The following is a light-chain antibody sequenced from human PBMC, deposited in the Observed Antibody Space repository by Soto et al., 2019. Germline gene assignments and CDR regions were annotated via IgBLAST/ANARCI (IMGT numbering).Light chain of an antibody. CDR2: EGT. J-gene: IGLJ2*01. Sequence: QSALTLPASVSGSPGQSITISCTGTRSDVGSDNLVSWYQQHPGKAPKLMIYEGTRRPSGVSNRFSGSKSGNTASLTISGLQAEDEADYYCSSYAPSTTLKIFGEGTTVTVL. CDR3: SSYAPSTTLKI. CDR1: RSDVGSDNL. V-gene: IGLV2-23*01.